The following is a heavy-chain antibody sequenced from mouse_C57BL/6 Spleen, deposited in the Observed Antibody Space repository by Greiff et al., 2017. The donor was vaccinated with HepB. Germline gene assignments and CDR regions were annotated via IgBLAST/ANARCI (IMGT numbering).Heavy chain of an antibody. CDR1: GYTFTSYW. CDR2: INPSNGGT. Sequence: VQLQQPGTELVKPGASVKLSCKASGYTFTSYWMHWVKQRPGQGLEWIGNINPSNGGTNYNEKFKSKATLPVDKSSSTAYMQLSSLTSEDSAVYYCARGGTVVATPFDYWGQGTTLTVSS. V-gene: IGHV1-53*01. D-gene: IGHD1-1*01. CDR3: ARGGTVVATPFDY. J-gene: IGHJ2*01.